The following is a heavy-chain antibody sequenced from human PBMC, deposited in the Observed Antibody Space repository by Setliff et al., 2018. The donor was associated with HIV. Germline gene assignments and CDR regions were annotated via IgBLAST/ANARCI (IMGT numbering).Heavy chain of an antibody. Sequence: KASETLSLTCTVSGGSISSYYWSWIRQPPGKGLEWIGYINTSGTTTYNPSLKSRVTISVDTSKNQFSLKLSSVTAADTAVYFCARQTYYYDNSGHNWFDPWGQGTLVTVSS. CDR1: GGSISSYY. V-gene: IGHV4-4*09. D-gene: IGHD3-22*01. J-gene: IGHJ5*02. CDR2: INTSGTT. CDR3: ARQTYYYDNSGHNWFDP.